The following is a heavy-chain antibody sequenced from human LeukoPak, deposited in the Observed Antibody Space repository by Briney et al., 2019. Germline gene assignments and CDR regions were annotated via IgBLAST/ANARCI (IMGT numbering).Heavy chain of an antibody. CDR2: INHSGST. CDR1: GESFSGYY. Sequence: SETLSLTCTVYGESFSGYYWSWIRQPPGKGLEWIGEINHSGSTNYNPSLKSRVTISVDTSKNQFSLKLSSVTAADTAVYYCARGIFGVVNLYYYYYMDVWGKGTTVTVSS. CDR3: ARGIFGVVNLYYYYYMDV. V-gene: IGHV4-34*01. J-gene: IGHJ6*03. D-gene: IGHD3-3*01.